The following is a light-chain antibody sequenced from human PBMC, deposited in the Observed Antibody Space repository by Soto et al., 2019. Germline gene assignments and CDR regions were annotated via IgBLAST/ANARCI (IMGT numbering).Light chain of an antibody. V-gene: IGLV2-11*01. J-gene: IGLJ1*01. Sequence: QSVLTQPRSVSGSPGQSVTISCTGTSSDVGGYNYVSWYQQHPGRAPKVMIYDVSKRPSGVPDHFSCSKSGNTASLTISGLQAEDEADYYCCSYAGSYTYVFGTGTKVTVL. CDR2: DVS. CDR3: CSYAGSYTYV. CDR1: SSDVGGYNY.